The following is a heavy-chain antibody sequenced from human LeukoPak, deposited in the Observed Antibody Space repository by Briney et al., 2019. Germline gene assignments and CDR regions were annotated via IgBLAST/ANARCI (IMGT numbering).Heavy chain of an antibody. V-gene: IGHV4-4*07. CDR1: GGSISSYY. J-gene: IGHJ3*02. Sequence: SETLSLTCSVSGGSISSYYWSWIRQPAGKGLEWIGRIYTSGSTNYNPSLKSRVTISVDTSKNQFSLKLSSVTAADTAVYFCAREAYGSVPFDIWGQGTMVTVSS. D-gene: IGHD6-19*01. CDR2: IYTSGST. CDR3: AREAYGSVPFDI.